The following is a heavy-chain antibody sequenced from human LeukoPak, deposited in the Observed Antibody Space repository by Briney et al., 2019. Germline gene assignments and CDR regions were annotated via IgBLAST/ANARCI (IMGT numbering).Heavy chain of an antibody. D-gene: IGHD1-26*01. Sequence: SQTLSHTCAVSGGSVSRGYYYWSWIRQPAGKGLEWIGRIYTSGSTNYNPSLKSRVTMSVDTSKNQFSLKLSSVTAADTAEYYCARVGSGSYYEEYYFDYWGQGTLVTVSS. CDR1: GGSVSRGYYY. J-gene: IGHJ4*02. CDR2: IYTSGST. V-gene: IGHV4-61*02. CDR3: ARVGSGSYYEEYYFDY.